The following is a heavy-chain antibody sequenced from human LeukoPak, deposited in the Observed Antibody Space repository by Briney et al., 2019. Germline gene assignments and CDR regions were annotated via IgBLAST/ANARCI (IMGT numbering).Heavy chain of an antibody. CDR1: EFTFSDAW. J-gene: IGHJ4*02. D-gene: IGHD6-19*01. CDR2: IKSKTDGGTT. Sequence: GGSLRLSCAASEFTFSDAWMSWVRQAPGKGLEWVGRIKSKTDGGTTDYAAPVKGRFTISRDDSKNTVYLQMNSLKTEDTALYYCTTGLIAVTSGGYFDYWGQGTLVTVSS. CDR3: TTGLIAVTSGGYFDY. V-gene: IGHV3-15*01.